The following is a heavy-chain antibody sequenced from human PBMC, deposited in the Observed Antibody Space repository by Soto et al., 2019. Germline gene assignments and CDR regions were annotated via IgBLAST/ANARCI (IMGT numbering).Heavy chain of an antibody. D-gene: IGHD3-22*01. Sequence: QVQLQQWGAGLLKPSETLSLTCAVYGGSFSGYYWSWIRQPPGKGLEWIGEINHSGSTNYNPSLKSRVTISVDTSKNQFSLKLSSVTAADTAVYYCARGNGIVVVITTFNWFDPWGQGTLVTVSS. CDR2: INHSGST. J-gene: IGHJ5*02. CDR1: GGSFSGYY. V-gene: IGHV4-34*01. CDR3: ARGNGIVVVITTFNWFDP.